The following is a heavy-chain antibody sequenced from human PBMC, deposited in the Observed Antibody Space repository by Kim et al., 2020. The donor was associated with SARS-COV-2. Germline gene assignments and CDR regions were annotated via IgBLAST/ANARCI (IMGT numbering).Heavy chain of an antibody. CDR3: ATNGMDV. Sequence: GGSLRLSCAASGFTFSSYGIHWVRQAPGKGLEWVAVISYDGSNKYYADSVKGRFTISRDNSKNTLYLQMNSLRAEDTAVYYGATNGMDVWGQGTTVTVSS. CDR1: GFTFSSYG. V-gene: IGHV3-30*03. D-gene: IGHD1-26*01. J-gene: IGHJ6*02. CDR2: ISYDGSNK.